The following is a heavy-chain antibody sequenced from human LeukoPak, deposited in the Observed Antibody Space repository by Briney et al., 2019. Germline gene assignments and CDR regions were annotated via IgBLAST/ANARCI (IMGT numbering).Heavy chain of an antibody. CDR3: ARPLKHYGSGSYYLAY. CDR2: INHSGST. J-gene: IGHJ4*02. CDR1: GGSISNYY. V-gene: IGHV4-34*01. Sequence: SETLSLTCTVSGGSISNYYWSWIRQPPGKGLEWIGEINHSGSTNYNPSLKSRVTISVDTSKNQFSLKLSSVTAADTAVYYCARPLKHYGSGSYYLAYWGQGTLVTVSS. D-gene: IGHD3-10*01.